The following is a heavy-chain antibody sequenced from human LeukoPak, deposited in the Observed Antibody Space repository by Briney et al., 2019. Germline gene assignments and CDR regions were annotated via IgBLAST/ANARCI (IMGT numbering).Heavy chain of an antibody. J-gene: IGHJ3*02. Sequence: GGSLRLSCATSGFTFSGYAMSWVRQAPGKGLEWVSAISGSGGSTYYADSVKGRFTISRDNSKNTLYLQMNSLRAEDTAVYYCAKDPGGVWQDDAFDIWGQGTMVTVSS. D-gene: IGHD6-13*01. V-gene: IGHV3-23*01. CDR1: GFTFSGYA. CDR2: ISGSGGST. CDR3: AKDPGGVWQDDAFDI.